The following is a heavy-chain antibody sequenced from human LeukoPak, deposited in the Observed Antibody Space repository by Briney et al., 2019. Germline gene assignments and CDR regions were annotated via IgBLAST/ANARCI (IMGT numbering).Heavy chain of an antibody. Sequence: SETLSLTCTVSGGSISSSAYYWGWIRQPPGKGLEWIGSIYYSGSTYYNPSLKSRVTISVDTSKNQFSLRLNSVTAADTAVYYCARDRYSYAYYYMDVWGKGTTVTVSS. J-gene: IGHJ6*03. CDR1: GGSISSSAYY. D-gene: IGHD5-18*01. CDR2: IYYSGST. CDR3: ARDRYSYAYYYMDV. V-gene: IGHV4-39*07.